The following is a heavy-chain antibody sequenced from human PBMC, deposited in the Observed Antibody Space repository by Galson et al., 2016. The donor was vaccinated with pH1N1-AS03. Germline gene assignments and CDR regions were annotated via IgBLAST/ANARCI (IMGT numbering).Heavy chain of an antibody. D-gene: IGHD4-17*01. CDR2: IYWNDDI. CDR1: GFSLSTSGVG. Sequence: SGFSLSTSGVGVGWIRQAPGKALEWLAIIYWNDDIRYSPSLRNRLTITKDTSKSQVVLTMTNMDPVDTATYFCARAYYGDFADWFDPWGQGTLVTVSS. J-gene: IGHJ5*02. V-gene: IGHV2-5*01. CDR3: ARAYYGDFADWFDP.